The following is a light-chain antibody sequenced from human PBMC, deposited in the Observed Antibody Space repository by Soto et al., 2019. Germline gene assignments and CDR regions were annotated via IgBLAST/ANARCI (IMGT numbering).Light chain of an antibody. CDR2: DAS. CDR3: QQYNGWPWT. J-gene: IGKJ1*01. CDR1: ESVSSK. Sequence: IVITQSPATLSVSPGERATLSCRASESVSSKLVWYQKKPGQAPRLLIHDASTRATGIPARFSGSGSGTEFILTISSVESEDFAIYYCQQYNGWPWTFGLGTKVDI. V-gene: IGKV3-15*01.